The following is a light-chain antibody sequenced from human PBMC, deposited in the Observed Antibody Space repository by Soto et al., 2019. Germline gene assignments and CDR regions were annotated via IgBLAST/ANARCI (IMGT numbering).Light chain of an antibody. J-gene: IGKJ4*01. CDR1: QSVTNS. CDR2: DAS. CDR3: QQHISWPLT. Sequence: EIQLTQSPATLSLSPGERATLSCRASQSVTNSLAWYQQKPGQAPKLLVYDASNRATGIPTRFSGSGSGTDFTLTISNLEPEDFAVYYCQQHISWPLTFGGGTKVDI. V-gene: IGKV3-11*01.